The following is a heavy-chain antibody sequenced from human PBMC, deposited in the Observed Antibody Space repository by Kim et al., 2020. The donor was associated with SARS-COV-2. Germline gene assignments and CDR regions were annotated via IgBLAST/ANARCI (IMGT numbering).Heavy chain of an antibody. D-gene: IGHD3-10*01. V-gene: IGHV3-23*01. Sequence: AVSVKGRFTISRDNSKNTLYLQMNSLRAEDTAVYYCAKAYYYDSSVWSDYWGQGTLVTVSS. J-gene: IGHJ4*02. CDR3: AKAYYYDSSVWSDY.